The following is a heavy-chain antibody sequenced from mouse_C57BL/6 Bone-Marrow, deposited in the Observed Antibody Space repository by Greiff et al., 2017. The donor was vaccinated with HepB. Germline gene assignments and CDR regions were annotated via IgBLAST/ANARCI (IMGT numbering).Heavy chain of an antibody. CDR3: ARSPIYYYGSNWYFDV. J-gene: IGHJ1*03. V-gene: IGHV1-55*01. D-gene: IGHD1-1*01. CDR1: GYTFTSYW. Sequence: QVQLQQPGAELVKPGASVKMSCKASGYTFTSYWITWVKQRPGQGLEWIGDIYPGSGSTNYNEKFKSKGTLTVDTSSSTAYMQLSSLTSEDSAVYYCARSPIYYYGSNWYFDVWGTGTTVTVSS. CDR2: IYPGSGST.